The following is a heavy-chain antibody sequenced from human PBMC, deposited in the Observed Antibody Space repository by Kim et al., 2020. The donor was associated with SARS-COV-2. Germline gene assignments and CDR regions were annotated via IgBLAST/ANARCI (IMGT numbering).Heavy chain of an antibody. V-gene: IGHV4-61*01. J-gene: IGHJ3*02. CDR3: ARWAYYCDSSVPSDAFDI. Sequence: SETLSLTCTVSGGSVSSGSYYWSWIRQPPGKGLEWIGYIYYSGSTNYNPSLKSRVTISVDTSKNQFSLKLSSVTAADTAVYYCARWAYYCDSSVPSDAFDIWGQGTMVTVSS. CDR2: IYYSGST. CDR1: GGSVSSGSYY. D-gene: IGHD3-22*01.